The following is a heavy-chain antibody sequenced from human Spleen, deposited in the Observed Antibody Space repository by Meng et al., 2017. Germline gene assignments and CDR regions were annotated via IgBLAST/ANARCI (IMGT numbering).Heavy chain of an antibody. CDR3: AKDSTSGESYTECFDI. CDR1: GFTLSSYA. Sequence: GGSLRLSCAASGFTLSSYAMSWVRQAPGKGLEWVAAISGSGGNTYYADSVKGRFTISRDNSKNTLYLQMNSLRAEDTAIYYCAKDSTSGESYTECFDIWGQGTLVTVSS. J-gene: IGHJ4*02. D-gene: IGHD2-2*02. V-gene: IGHV3-23*01. CDR2: ISGSGGNT.